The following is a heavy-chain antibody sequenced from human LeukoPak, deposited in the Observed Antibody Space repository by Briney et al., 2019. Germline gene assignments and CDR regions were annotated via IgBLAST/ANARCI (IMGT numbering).Heavy chain of an antibody. CDR1: GFTFSSYA. CDR3: ARDSRTLPY. V-gene: IGHV3-7*03. CDR2: IKQDGSEK. D-gene: IGHD2/OR15-2a*01. Sequence: PGGSLRLSCAASGFTFSSYAMSWVRQAPGKGLEWVANIKQDGSEKYYVDSVKGRFTISRDNAKTSLYLQMNSLRAEDTAVYYCARDSRTLPYWGQGTLVTVSS. J-gene: IGHJ4*02.